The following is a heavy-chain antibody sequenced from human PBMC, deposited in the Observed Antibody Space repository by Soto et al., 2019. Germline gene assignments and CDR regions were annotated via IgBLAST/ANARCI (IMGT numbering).Heavy chain of an antibody. J-gene: IGHJ6*02. V-gene: IGHV6-1*01. CDR3: ARAGQQLVLDYYYYYGMDV. CDR2: TYYRSKWYN. CDR1: GDSVSSNSAA. Sequence: SQTLSLTCAISGDSVSSNSAAWNWIRQSPSRGLEWLGRTYYRSKWYNDYAVSVKSRITINPDTSKNQFSLQLNSVTPEDTAVYYCARAGQQLVLDYYYYYGMDVWGQGTAVIVSS. D-gene: IGHD6-13*01.